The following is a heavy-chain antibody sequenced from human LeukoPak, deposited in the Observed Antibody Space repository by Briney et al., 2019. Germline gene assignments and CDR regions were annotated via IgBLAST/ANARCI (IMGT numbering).Heavy chain of an antibody. D-gene: IGHD3-10*02. CDR3: ARVPHYYVGYGYFAP. V-gene: IGHV4-34*01. CDR2: IDQSGTT. CDR1: GGSFSGYF. J-gene: IGHJ4*02. Sequence: KPSETLSLTCVAYGGSFSGYFRCWIRPPPGEGVGWVGVIDQSGTTNYIPSLKSRVTISVDTSKKQFSLPLTSMTAADTAVYYCARVPHYYVGYGYFAPWCQGTLVTVSS.